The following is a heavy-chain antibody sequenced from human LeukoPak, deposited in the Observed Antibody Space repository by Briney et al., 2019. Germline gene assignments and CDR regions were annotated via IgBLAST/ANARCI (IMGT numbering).Heavy chain of an antibody. V-gene: IGHV1-69*04. J-gene: IGHJ4*02. D-gene: IGHD5-18*01. CDR2: IIPILGIA. Sequence: GASVKVSCKASGGTFSSYTISWVRQAPGQALEWMGRIIPILGIANYAQKFQGRVTITADKSTSTAYMELSSLRSEDTAVYYCARDSGGGGYSYGSYYWGQGTLVTVSS. CDR1: GGTFSSYT. CDR3: ARDSGGGGYSYGSYY.